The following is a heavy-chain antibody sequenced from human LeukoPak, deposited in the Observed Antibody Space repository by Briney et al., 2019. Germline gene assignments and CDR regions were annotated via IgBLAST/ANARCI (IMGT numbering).Heavy chain of an antibody. Sequence: EASVKVSCKASGYTFTIYGISWVRQAPGQGLEWMGWISAYNGNTNYAQKLQGRVTMTTDTSTCTAYMELRSLRSHDTAVYYCARHAYDSSGPHYYWGQGTLVTVSS. J-gene: IGHJ4*02. CDR1: GYTFTIYG. CDR3: ARHAYDSSGPHYY. CDR2: ISAYNGNT. V-gene: IGHV1-18*01. D-gene: IGHD3-22*01.